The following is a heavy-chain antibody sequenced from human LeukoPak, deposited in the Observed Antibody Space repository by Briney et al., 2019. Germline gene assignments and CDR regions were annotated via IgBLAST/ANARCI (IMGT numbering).Heavy chain of an antibody. J-gene: IGHJ5*02. V-gene: IGHV3-20*04. CDR2: INWNGGST. D-gene: IGHD1-26*01. Sequence: PGGSLRLSCAASGFTFDDYGMSWVRQAPGKGLEWVSGINWNGGSTAYADSVKGRFTISRDNAKNSLYLQMNSLRAEDTALYYCARDGAGGTDNWFDPWGQGTLVTVSS. CDR3: ARDGAGGTDNWFDP. CDR1: GFTFDDYG.